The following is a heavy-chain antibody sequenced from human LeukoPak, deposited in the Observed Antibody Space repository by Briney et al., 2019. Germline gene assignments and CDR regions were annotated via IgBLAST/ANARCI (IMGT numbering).Heavy chain of an antibody. CDR2: SYYSGST. CDR3: ATRRIAAAFPPYYYYMDV. Sequence: SETLSLTCTGSGVSIRSSSYYWGWIRQPPGKGLEWIGSSYYSGSTYYHPSLNSPVTRSVDTSKNQFSLKLSSVTAADTAVYYCATRRIAAAFPPYYYYMDVWGKGTTVTVS. D-gene: IGHD6-13*01. V-gene: IGHV4-39*01. CDR1: GVSIRSSSYY. J-gene: IGHJ6*03.